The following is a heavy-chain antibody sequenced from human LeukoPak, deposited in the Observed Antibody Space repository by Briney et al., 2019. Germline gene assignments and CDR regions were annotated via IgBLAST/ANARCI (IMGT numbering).Heavy chain of an antibody. CDR2: MNPNSGNT. D-gene: IGHD2-15*01. CDR3: ARRLGGYYDYYYMDV. CDR1: GYTFTSYD. V-gene: IGHV1-8*01. J-gene: IGHJ6*03. Sequence: GASVKVSCKXSGYTFTSYDINWVRQATGQGLEGMGWMNPNSGNTGYAQKFQGRVTMTRNTSISTAYMELSSLRSEDTAVYYCARRLGGYYDYYYMDVWGKGTTVTVSS.